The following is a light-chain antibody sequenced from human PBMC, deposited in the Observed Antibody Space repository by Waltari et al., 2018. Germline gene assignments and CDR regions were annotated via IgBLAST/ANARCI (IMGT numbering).Light chain of an antibody. V-gene: IGKV1-5*03. CDR2: DAS. CDR3: QQYNSNSLLT. Sequence: DIQMTQSPSTLSASVGDRVTITCRASQSINNRLAWYQQKPGKAPNLLIYDASTLEVGVPSRFSGSGSGTESTLTISSLQPDDFATYYCQQYNSNSLLTFGGGTKVEIK. CDR1: QSINNR. J-gene: IGKJ4*01.